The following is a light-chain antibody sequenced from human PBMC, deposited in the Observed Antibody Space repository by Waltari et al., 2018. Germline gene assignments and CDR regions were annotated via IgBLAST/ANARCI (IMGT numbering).Light chain of an antibody. CDR2: GAS. J-gene: IGKJ2*01. V-gene: IGKV3-20*01. CDR3: QQYGSSLFT. Sequence: EIVLTQSPGTLSLSPGERATLSCRASQSVSSSYLVWYQQKPGQAPRLVIYGASSRATGIPDRFSGSGSGTDFTLTISRLEPEDFAVYYCQQYGSSLFTFGQGTKLEIK. CDR1: QSVSSSY.